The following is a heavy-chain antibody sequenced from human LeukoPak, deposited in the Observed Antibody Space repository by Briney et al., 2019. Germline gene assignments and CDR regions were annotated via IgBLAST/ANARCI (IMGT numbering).Heavy chain of an antibody. V-gene: IGHV3-48*04. D-gene: IGHD1-20*01. CDR2: ISSSSSTI. CDR3: ARVGDNWKTYFDY. J-gene: IGHJ4*02. Sequence: PGGSLRLSCAASGFTFSSYSMNWVRQAPGKGLEWVSYISSSSSTIYYADSVKGRFTISRDNAKNSLYLQMNSLRAEDTAVYYCARVGDNWKTYFDYWGQGTLVTVSS. CDR1: GFTFSSYS.